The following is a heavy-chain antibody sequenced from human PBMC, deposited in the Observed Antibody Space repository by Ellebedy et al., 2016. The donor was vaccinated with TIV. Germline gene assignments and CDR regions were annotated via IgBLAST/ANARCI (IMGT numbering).Heavy chain of an antibody. CDR2: ISNSGDTT. J-gene: IGHJ4*02. CDR1: GFTFSCCA. CDR3: AKCRGSEGWYFDY. V-gene: IGHV3-23*01. D-gene: IGHD3-10*01. Sequence: GESLKISCAASGFTFSCCAMSWVRQTPGKGLEWGSVISNSGDTTYADYVKDRFTISRDNSKDTLFLQMNSLRAEDTAVYYCAKCRGSEGWYFDYWGQGTLVTVSS.